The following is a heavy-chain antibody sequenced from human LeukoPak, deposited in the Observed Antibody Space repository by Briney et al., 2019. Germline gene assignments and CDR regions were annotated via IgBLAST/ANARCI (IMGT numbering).Heavy chain of an antibody. CDR3: ARDREGFTMVRGVGYYMDV. V-gene: IGHV1-46*01. Sequence: GASVKVSCKASGYTFTSYDINWVRQAPGQGLEWMGIINPSGGSTSYAQKFQGRVTMTRDMSTSTVYMELSSLRSEDTAVYYCARDREGFTMVRGVGYYMDVWGKGTTVTVSS. J-gene: IGHJ6*03. CDR1: GYTFTSYD. CDR2: INPSGGST. D-gene: IGHD3-10*01.